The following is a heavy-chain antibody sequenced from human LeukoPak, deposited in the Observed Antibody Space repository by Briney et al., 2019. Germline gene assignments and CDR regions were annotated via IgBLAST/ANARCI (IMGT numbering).Heavy chain of an antibody. V-gene: IGHV1-18*01. J-gene: IGHJ3*02. D-gene: IGHD3-22*01. Sequence: ASVKVSSKASGYTFTSYGISWVRQAPGKGLEWMGCISAYIGNTNYAQKLQGRVTMTTDTSTSTAYMELRSLRSDDTAVDYCARESAYYYDSSGYYSLAFDIWGQGTMVTVSS. CDR2: ISAYIGNT. CDR3: ARESAYYYDSSGYYSLAFDI. CDR1: GYTFTSYG.